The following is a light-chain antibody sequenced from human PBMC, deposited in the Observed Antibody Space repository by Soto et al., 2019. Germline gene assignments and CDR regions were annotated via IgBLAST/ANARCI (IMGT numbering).Light chain of an antibody. V-gene: IGKV3-20*01. CDR3: HQYGSSPRT. J-gene: IGKJ1*01. CDR1: QSVYSY. CDR2: GAS. Sequence: EIVLTQSPATLSLSPGERATLSCRASQSVYSYLAWYQQKPGQAPRLLIYGASSRATGIPDRFSGSGSGTDFTLTISRLEPEDFAVYYCHQYGSSPRTFGQGTKVDI.